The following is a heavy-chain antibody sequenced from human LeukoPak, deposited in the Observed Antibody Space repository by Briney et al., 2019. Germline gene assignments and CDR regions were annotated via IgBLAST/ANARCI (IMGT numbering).Heavy chain of an antibody. CDR3: VRGLSTVTPDY. J-gene: IGHJ4*02. CDR2: ISSSSYI. Sequence: GGSLRLSCAASGFSFSSYTMNWVRQAPGKGLEWVSSISSSSYIYYADSVKGRFTISRDNAKNSLFLQMNSLRAEDTAVYYCVRGLSTVTPDYWGQGTLVTVSS. V-gene: IGHV3-21*01. D-gene: IGHD4-17*01. CDR1: GFSFSSYT.